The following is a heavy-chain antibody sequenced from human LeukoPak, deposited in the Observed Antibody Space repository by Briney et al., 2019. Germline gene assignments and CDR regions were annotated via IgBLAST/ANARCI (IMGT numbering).Heavy chain of an antibody. Sequence: GGSLRLSCAASGFTFSTYSMSWVRQAPGKGLEWVSAIRSGGENTYYADSVRGRFTISRDNSRGTLSLQMNSLRAEDTAVYFCAVLSWDGRGSFYWGQGTLVTVS. D-gene: IGHD2/OR15-2a*01. V-gene: IGHV3-23*01. J-gene: IGHJ4*02. CDR2: IRSGGENT. CDR3: AVLSWDGRGSFY. CDR1: GFTFSTYS.